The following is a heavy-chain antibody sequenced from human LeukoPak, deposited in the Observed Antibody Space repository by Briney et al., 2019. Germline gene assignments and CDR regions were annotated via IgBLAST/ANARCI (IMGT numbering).Heavy chain of an antibody. Sequence: GASVNVSCKASGYTFTGYYMHRVRQAPGQGREWMGWINPKSGGTNYAQKFQGRVTMTRDTSISTVYMELSRLRSDDTAVYYCARGPPFGESEMYFDYWGQGTLVTFSS. CDR2: INPKSGGT. D-gene: IGHD3-10*01. J-gene: IGHJ4*02. V-gene: IGHV1-2*02. CDR1: GYTFTGYY. CDR3: ARGPPFGESEMYFDY.